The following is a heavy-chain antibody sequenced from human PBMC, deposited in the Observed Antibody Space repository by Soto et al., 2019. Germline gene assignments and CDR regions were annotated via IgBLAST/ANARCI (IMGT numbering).Heavy chain of an antibody. D-gene: IGHD6-19*01. CDR3: ARPKGTYSSGYYYFDF. V-gene: IGHV1-69*01. Sequence: QVQLEQSGAEVKQPGSSVRVSCKTSGGTFSTYAINWVRQAPGQGLEWMGAIIPLFGTADYSQKVQGRVTITADESTSTAYMELSSLGSDDTAVYFCARPKGTYSSGYYYFDFWGQGTLVTVSS. CDR1: GGTFSTYA. J-gene: IGHJ4*02. CDR2: IIPLFGTA.